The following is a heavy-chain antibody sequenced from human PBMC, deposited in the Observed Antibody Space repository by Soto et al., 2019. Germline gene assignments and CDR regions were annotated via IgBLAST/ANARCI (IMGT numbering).Heavy chain of an antibody. CDR2: IYCSGST. CDR3: ATLDIVATTSDYFDY. CDR1: GGSVSSGSYY. V-gene: IGHV4-61*01. Sequence: SETLSLTCTVSGGSVSSGSYYWSWIRQPPGKGLEWIGYIYCSGSTNYNPSLKSRVTISVDTSKNQFSLKLSSVTAADTAVYYCATLDIVATTSDYFDYWGQGTLVTVSS. J-gene: IGHJ4*02. D-gene: IGHD5-12*01.